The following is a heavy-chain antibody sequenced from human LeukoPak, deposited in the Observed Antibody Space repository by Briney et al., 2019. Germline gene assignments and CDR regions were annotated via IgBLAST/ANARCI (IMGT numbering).Heavy chain of an antibody. CDR1: GFTFISYA. CDR2: FSGSGGST. D-gene: IGHD6-13*01. CDR3: AKGSDSSSWYWFAP. V-gene: IGHV3-23*01. Sequence: GGSLRLSCAASGFTFISYAMSWVRQAPGNGLDWVSAFSGSGGSTYYADSVKGRFTISRKNSKNTLYLQMNSLRAEDTAVYYCAKGSDSSSWYWFAPWGQGTLVTVSS. J-gene: IGHJ5*02.